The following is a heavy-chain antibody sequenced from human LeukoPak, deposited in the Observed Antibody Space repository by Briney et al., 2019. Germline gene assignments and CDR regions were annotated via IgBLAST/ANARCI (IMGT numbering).Heavy chain of an antibody. V-gene: IGHV3-30-3*01. Sequence: GGSLRLSCAASGFMFSSNWMSWVRQAPGKGLEWVAVISYDGSNKYYADSVKGRFTISRDNSKNTLYLEMNSLSAEDTAVYYCATPANSSGWYDLRPFDYWGQGTLVTVSS. J-gene: IGHJ4*02. CDR1: GFMFSSNW. CDR2: ISYDGSNK. CDR3: ATPANSSGWYDLRPFDY. D-gene: IGHD6-19*01.